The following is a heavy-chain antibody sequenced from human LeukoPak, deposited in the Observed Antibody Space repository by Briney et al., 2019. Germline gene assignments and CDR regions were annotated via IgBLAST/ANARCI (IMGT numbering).Heavy chain of an antibody. CDR1: GYTFSDYA. Sequence: GASVKVSCKASGYTFSDYAMHWVRQAPGQRLEWMGWINAGNGNTKYSQKFQGRVTITRDTSASTAYMELSSLRSEDTAVYYCARPAAAGTRAFWFDPWGQGTLVTVSS. V-gene: IGHV1-3*01. CDR3: ARPAAAGTRAFWFDP. D-gene: IGHD6-13*01. CDR2: INAGNGNT. J-gene: IGHJ5*02.